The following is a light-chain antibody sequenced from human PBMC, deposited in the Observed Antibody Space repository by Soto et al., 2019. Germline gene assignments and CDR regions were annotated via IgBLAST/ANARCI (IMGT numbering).Light chain of an antibody. J-gene: IGKJ1*01. Sequence: EIVMTQSPATLSVSPGERATLSCRASQSVSSNLAWYQQKPGQAPRLLIYGASTRATGIPARFSGSGSGTEFTLTISSLQSEDFAVYYCQQYNNLPKTFGQGTKGEIK. CDR1: QSVSSN. CDR2: GAS. CDR3: QQYNNLPKT. V-gene: IGKV3-15*01.